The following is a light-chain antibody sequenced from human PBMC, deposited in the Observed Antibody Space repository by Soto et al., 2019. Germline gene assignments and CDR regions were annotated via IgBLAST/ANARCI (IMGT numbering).Light chain of an antibody. CDR3: QQRSNWPWT. CDR2: DAS. CDR1: QSVSSY. J-gene: IGKJ1*01. V-gene: IGKV3-11*01. Sequence: EIVLTQSPATLSLSPGERATLSCRASQSVSSYLAWYQQKPGQAPRLLIYDASNRATGIPARFSGSGSGTDFTLTIISLGPEDFAVYYCQQRSNWPWTFGQGTKVDIK.